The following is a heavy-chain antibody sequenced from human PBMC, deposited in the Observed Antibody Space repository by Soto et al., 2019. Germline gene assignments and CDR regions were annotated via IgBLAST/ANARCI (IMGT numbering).Heavy chain of an antibody. CDR3: ARDGDGYSPFGY. J-gene: IGHJ4*02. CDR1: GGTFSSYA. Sequence: SVKVSCKTSGGTFSSYAISWVRQAPGQGLEWMGGIVPIVDTSTYAQKFQGRVTITADESTSTVYMELSSLRSDDTAVYYCARDGDGYSPFGYWGQGTLVTVSS. CDR2: IVPIVDTS. V-gene: IGHV1-69*13. D-gene: IGHD5-18*01.